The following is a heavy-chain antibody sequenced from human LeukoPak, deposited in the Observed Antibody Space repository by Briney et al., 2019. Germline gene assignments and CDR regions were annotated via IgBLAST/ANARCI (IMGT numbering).Heavy chain of an antibody. V-gene: IGHV3-30*02. CDR2: IRYDGSNK. J-gene: IGHJ4*02. Sequence: GGSLRLSCAASGFTFSSYGMHWVRQAPGKGLEWVAFIRYDGSNKYYADSVKGRFTISRDNSKNMLNLQMNSLRAEDTAVYYCAKDYYDSSGYHLDYWGQGTLVTVSS. D-gene: IGHD3-22*01. CDR1: GFTFSSYG. CDR3: AKDYYDSSGYHLDY.